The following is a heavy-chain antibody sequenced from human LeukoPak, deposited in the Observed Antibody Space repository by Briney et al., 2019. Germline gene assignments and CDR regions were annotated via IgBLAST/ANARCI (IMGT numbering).Heavy chain of an antibody. D-gene: IGHD6-13*01. V-gene: IGHV3-30-3*01. CDR2: ISYDGSNK. CDR3: ARDFKQQLVRGFDY. CDR1: GFTFSSYA. J-gene: IGHJ4*02. Sequence: GRSLRLSCAASGFTFSSYAMHWVRQAPGKGLEWVAVISYDGSNKYYADSVKGRFTISRDNSKNTLYLQMNSLRAEDTAVYYCARDFKQQLVRGFDYWGQGTLVTVSS.